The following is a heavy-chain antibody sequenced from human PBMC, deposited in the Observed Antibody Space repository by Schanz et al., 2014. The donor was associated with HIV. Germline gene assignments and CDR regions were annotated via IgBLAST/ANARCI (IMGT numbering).Heavy chain of an antibody. Sequence: QVPLQESGPGLVKPSQTLSLTCTVSGGSISSGGYYWSWIRQHPGKGLEWIGYIHHSGDTYYDASLRRRVTLSMDTSKNRFSLKMTAVTAADTAVYYCARSQDTSWFFWGQGILVTVSS. CDR2: IHHSGDT. J-gene: IGHJ4*02. CDR1: GGSISSGGYY. V-gene: IGHV4-31*02. CDR3: ARSQDTSWFF. D-gene: IGHD2-2*01.